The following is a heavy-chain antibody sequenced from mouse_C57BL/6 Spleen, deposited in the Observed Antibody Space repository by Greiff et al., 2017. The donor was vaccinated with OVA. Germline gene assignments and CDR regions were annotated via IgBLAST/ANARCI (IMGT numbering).Heavy chain of an antibody. CDR2: IDPSDSYT. J-gene: IGHJ3*01. D-gene: IGHD2-4*01. CDR1: GYTFTSYW. V-gene: IGHV1-50*01. CDR3: AREERNDYPFAY. Sequence: QVQLQQPGAELVKPGASVKLSCKASGYTFTSYWMQWVKQRPGQGLEWIGEIDPSDSYTNYNQKFKGKATLTVDTSSSTAYMQLSSLTSEDSAVYYCAREERNDYPFAYWGQGTLVTVSA.